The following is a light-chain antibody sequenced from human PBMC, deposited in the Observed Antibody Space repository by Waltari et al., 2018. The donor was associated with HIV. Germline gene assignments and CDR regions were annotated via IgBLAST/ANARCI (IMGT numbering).Light chain of an antibody. Sequence: QTVVTQEPSFSVSPGGTVTLTCGLNSGSVSPSYYPSRYQQTPGQTPRTLIYSTNTRSSGVPDRFSGSILGNKAALTITGAQADDESDYYCVLYMGGGIWVFGGGTKVTVL. V-gene: IGLV8-61*01. CDR3: VLYMGGGIWV. CDR2: STN. CDR1: SGSVSPSYY. J-gene: IGLJ3*02.